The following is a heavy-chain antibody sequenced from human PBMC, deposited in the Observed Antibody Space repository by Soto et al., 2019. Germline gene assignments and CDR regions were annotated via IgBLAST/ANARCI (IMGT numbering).Heavy chain of an antibody. CDR3: AKDARYSSSWYVADY. D-gene: IGHD6-13*01. CDR1: GFTFSSYA. V-gene: IGHV3-23*01. CDR2: ISGTGANT. J-gene: IGHJ4*02. Sequence: EVQLLESGGGLVQPGGSLRLSCEASGFTFSSYAMSWVRQAPGKGLEWVSAISGTGANTYYADSVKGRFTVSRDKSKNTLYLQMNSLRAEDTAVHYCAKDARYSSSWYVADYWGQGTLVTVSS.